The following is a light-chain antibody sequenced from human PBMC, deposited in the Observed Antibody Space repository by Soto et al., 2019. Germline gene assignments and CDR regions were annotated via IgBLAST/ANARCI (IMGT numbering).Light chain of an antibody. Sequence: DIQMTQSPSSLSASVGDRVTITCRASQSIRNYFNWYQQKPGKAPKVLIYTAPSLQSGAPSRLSASGSGTDFTLSVVSLQPEDVATYYCQKYFGVPWTIGQGTKVEI. CDR3: QKYFGVPWT. J-gene: IGKJ1*01. CDR2: TAP. V-gene: IGKV1-39*01. CDR1: QSIRNY.